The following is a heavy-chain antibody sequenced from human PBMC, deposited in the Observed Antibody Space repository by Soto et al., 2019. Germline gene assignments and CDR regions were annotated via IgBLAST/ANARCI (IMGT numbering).Heavy chain of an antibody. CDR2: ISYDGSNK. CDR3: ARDRSFDY. V-gene: IGHV3-30-3*01. J-gene: IGHJ4*02. Sequence: GGSLRLSCAASGFTFSSYAMHWVRQAPGKGLEWVAVISYDGSNKYYADSVKGRFTISRDNSKNTLYLQMNSLRAEDTAVYYCARDRSFDYWGQGTLVTVSS. CDR1: GFTFSSYA.